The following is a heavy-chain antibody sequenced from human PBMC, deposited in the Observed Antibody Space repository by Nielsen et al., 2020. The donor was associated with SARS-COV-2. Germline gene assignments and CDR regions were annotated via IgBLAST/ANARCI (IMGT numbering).Heavy chain of an antibody. CDR3: ARVVRYYDFWSGHVGYMDV. Sequence: PGKGLEWIGYIYYSGSTYYNPSLKSRVTISVDTSKNQFSLKLSSVTAADTAVYYCARVVRYYDFWSGHVGYMDVWGKGTTVTVSS. CDR2: IYYSGST. D-gene: IGHD3-3*01. J-gene: IGHJ6*03. V-gene: IGHV4-31*02.